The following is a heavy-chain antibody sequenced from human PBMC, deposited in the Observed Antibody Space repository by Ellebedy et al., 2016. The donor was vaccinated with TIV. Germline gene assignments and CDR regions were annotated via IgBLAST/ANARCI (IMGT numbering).Heavy chain of an antibody. Sequence: SETLSLXXAVYGGSFSGYTWTWIRKSPGKGLEWIGEINHSGSTNYNPSLKSRVTISVDTSKNQFSLKLSSVTAADTAVYYCARSIVVVPAAIWGSYYYYYMDVWGKGTTVTVSS. D-gene: IGHD2-2*02. CDR1: GGSFSGYT. J-gene: IGHJ6*03. V-gene: IGHV4-34*01. CDR3: ARSIVVVPAAIWGSYYYYYMDV. CDR2: INHSGST.